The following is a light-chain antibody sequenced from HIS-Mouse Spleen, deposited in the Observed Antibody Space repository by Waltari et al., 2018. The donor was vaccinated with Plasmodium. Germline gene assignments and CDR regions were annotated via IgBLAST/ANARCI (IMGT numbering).Light chain of an antibody. V-gene: IGLV3-10*01. Sequence: SYELTQPPSVSVSPGQTARITCSGDALPKKYAYWYQQKSGQATVLVIYEDSKQPSGIPERFSGSNSETMATLTISGAQVEDEADYYCYSTDSSGNHRVFGGGTKLTVL. CDR2: EDS. J-gene: IGLJ3*02. CDR3: YSTDSSGNHRV. CDR1: ALPKKY.